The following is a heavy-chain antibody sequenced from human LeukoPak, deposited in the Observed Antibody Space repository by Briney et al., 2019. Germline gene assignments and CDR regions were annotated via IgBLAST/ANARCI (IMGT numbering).Heavy chain of an antibody. CDR1: GLTFSSHW. CDR2: TDRDGKST. Sequence: GTSLRLSCAASGLTFSSHWMFWVRQAPGKGLVWVSQTDRDGKSTGYADSVKGRFTISRDNAKNTLYLQMNSLRAEDTAVYYCATETSAWSAFDIWGQGTMVTVSA. J-gene: IGHJ3*02. V-gene: IGHV3-74*01. D-gene: IGHD6-19*01. CDR3: ATETSAWSAFDI.